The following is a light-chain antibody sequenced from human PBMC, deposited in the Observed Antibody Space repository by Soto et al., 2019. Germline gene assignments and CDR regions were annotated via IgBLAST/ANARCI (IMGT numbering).Light chain of an antibody. V-gene: IGKV3-15*01. CDR3: QQYNNWPPT. CDR1: QSVSSN. Sequence: EKVQTQSLATLSVSPGERATLSCRASQSVSSNLAWYQQKPGQAPRLLIYGASTRATGIPARFSGSGSGTEFTLTICSLQSEDFAVYYCQQYNNWPPTLGQGTKVDIK. CDR2: GAS. J-gene: IGKJ1*01.